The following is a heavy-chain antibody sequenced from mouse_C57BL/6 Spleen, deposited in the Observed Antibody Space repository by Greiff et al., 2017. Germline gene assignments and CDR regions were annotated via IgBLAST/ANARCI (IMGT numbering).Heavy chain of an antibody. CDR2: IYPGSGST. CDR1: GYTFTSYW. CDR3: ARGYGSSSYFDY. V-gene: IGHV1-55*01. D-gene: IGHD1-1*01. Sequence: VQLQESGAELVKPGASVKMSCKASGYTFTSYWITWVKQRPGQGLEWIGDIYPGSGSTNYNEKFKSKATLTVDTSSSTAYMQLSSLTSEDSAVYYCARGYGSSSYFDYWGQGTTLTVSS. J-gene: IGHJ2*01.